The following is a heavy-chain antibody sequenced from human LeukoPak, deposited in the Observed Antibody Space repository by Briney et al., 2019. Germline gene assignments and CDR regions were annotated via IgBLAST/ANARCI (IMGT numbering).Heavy chain of an antibody. CDR3: ARDGYNYFDF. D-gene: IGHD5-24*01. CDR1: GFTSGDYT. J-gene: IGHJ4*02. V-gene: IGHV3-49*03. Sequence: PGGSLRLSCTASGFTSGDYTMEWFRQALGEELEWVGFIRNKAYGGTTEYAASVKGRFTISRDDSKSIAYLQMNSLKTEDTAVYYCARDGYNYFDFWGQGTLVTVSS. CDR2: IRNKAYGGTT.